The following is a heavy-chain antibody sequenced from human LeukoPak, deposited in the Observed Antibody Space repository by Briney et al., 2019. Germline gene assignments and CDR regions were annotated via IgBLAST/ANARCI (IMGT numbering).Heavy chain of an antibody. CDR3: ASLVATIKGNSFDY. V-gene: IGHV4-34*01. D-gene: IGHD5-12*01. Sequence: SETLSLTCAVYGGSFSGYYWSWIRQPPGKGLEWIGEINHSGSTNYNPSLKSRVTRSVDTSKNQFSLKLSSVTAADTAVYYCASLVATIKGNSFDYWGQGTLVTVSS. CDR2: INHSGST. CDR1: GGSFSGYY. J-gene: IGHJ4*02.